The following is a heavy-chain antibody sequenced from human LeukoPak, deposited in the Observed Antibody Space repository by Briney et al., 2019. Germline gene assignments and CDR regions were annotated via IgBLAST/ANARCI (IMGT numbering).Heavy chain of an antibody. D-gene: IGHD3-3*01. J-gene: IGHJ4*02. Sequence: SETLSLTCTVSGDSISSSTYYWGWIRQPPGKGLEWIGSIYYSGSTYYNPSLKSRVTMSVDTSKNQFSLKLSSVTAADTAVYYCASARDTKRVADTDYWGQGTLVTVSS. CDR2: IYYSGST. V-gene: IGHV4-39*07. CDR1: GDSISSSTYY. CDR3: ASARDTKRVADTDY.